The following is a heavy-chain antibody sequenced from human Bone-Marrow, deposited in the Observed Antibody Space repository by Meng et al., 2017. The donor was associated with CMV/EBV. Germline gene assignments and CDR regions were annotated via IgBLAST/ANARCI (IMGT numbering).Heavy chain of an antibody. CDR3: ARTLQYGSGSYYNSRYYFDY. V-gene: IGHV3-48*03. CDR2: ISSSGSTI. D-gene: IGHD3-10*01. J-gene: IGHJ4*02. CDR1: GFTFSSYE. Sequence: GESLKISCAASGFTFSSYEMNWIRQAPGKGLEWVSYISSSGSTIYYADSVKGRFTISRDNAKNSLYLQMNRLRAEDTAVYYCARTLQYGSGSYYNSRYYFDYWGQGTLVTVSS.